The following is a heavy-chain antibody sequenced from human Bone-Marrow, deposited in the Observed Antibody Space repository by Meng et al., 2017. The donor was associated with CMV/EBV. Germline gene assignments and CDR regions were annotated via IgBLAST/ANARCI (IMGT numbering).Heavy chain of an antibody. CDR2: MNPNRGNT. CDR1: GYTFTSYD. D-gene: IGHD2-2*01. V-gene: IGHV1-8*01. J-gene: IGHJ6*02. Sequence: ASVKVSCKASGYTFTSYDINWVRQATGQGLEWMGWMNPNRGNTGYAQKFQGRVTMTRNTSISTVDMELSSLRSEDTAVYYCAGSSTRNGYGMDVWGQGTTVTVSS. CDR3: AGSSTRNGYGMDV.